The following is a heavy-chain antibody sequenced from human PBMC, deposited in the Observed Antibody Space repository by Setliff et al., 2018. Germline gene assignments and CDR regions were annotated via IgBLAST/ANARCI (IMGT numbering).Heavy chain of an antibody. J-gene: IGHJ1*01. V-gene: IGHV3-23*03. CDR3: AKTFGAYPHPIEYPQQ. Sequence: PGGSLRLSCAASGLTVSNSGMSWVRQAPGKGLEWVSLMYGAVGLTAYADSVKGRFTVSSDNSRNTVDLQMNSLRAEDTAIYYCAKTFGAYPHPIEYPQQWGQGTLGTVSS. CDR1: GLTVSNSG. D-gene: IGHD3-16*01. CDR2: MYGAVGLT.